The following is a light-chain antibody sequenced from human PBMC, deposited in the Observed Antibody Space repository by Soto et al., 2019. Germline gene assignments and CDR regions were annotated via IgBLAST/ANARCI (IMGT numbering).Light chain of an antibody. CDR2: DTS. V-gene: IGLV7-46*01. Sequence: QAVVTQETSLTVSPGGTVTLTCGSSTGAVTSGHYPYWFQQKPGQAPRTLIYDTSNKHSWTPARFSGSLLGGKAALTLSDAQPEDEAEYYCLLSYSGARGVFGGGTKLTVL. J-gene: IGLJ3*02. CDR3: LLSYSGARGV. CDR1: TGAVTSGHY.